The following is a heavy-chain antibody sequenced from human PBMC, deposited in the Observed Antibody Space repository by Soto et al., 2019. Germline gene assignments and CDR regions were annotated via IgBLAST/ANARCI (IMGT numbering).Heavy chain of an antibody. CDR2: INHSGST. CDR3: ARGRGSGTTILRFWFDP. D-gene: IGHD1-7*01. CDR1: GGSFSGYY. Sequence: SETLSLTCAVYGGSFSGYYWSWIRQPPGKGLEWIGEINHSGSTNYNPSLKSRVTISVDTSKNQFSLKLSSVTAADTAVYYCARGRGSGTTILRFWFDPWGQGTLVTVSS. V-gene: IGHV4-34*01. J-gene: IGHJ5*02.